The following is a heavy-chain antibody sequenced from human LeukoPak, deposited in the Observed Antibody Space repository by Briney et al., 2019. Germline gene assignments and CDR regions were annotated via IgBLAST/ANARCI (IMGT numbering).Heavy chain of an antibody. J-gene: IGHJ4*02. D-gene: IGHD1-26*01. CDR1: GGSFSGYY. Sequence: SETLSLTCAVYGGSFSGYYWSWIRQPPGKGLEWIGEINHSGSTNYNPSLKSRVTISVDTSKNQFSLKLSSVTAADTAVYYCAREGGELLLYYFGYWGQGTLVTVSS. CDR2: INHSGST. V-gene: IGHV4-34*01. CDR3: AREGGELLLYYFGY.